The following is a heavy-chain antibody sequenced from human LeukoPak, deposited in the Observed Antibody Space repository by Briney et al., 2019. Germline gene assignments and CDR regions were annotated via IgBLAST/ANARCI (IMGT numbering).Heavy chain of an antibody. CDR1: GFTFSDYY. V-gene: IGHV3-11*01. CDR3: ARDPPGYRDFDY. Sequence: GSLRLSCAASGFTFSDYYMSWIRQAPGKGLEWVSYISSSGITIYYADSVKGRFTISRDNAKNSLYLQMNSLRAEDTAVYYCARDPPGYRDFDYWGQGTLVTVSS. D-gene: IGHD5-24*01. J-gene: IGHJ4*02. CDR2: ISSSGITI.